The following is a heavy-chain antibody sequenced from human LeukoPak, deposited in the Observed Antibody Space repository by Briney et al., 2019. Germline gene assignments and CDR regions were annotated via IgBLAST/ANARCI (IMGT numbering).Heavy chain of an antibody. J-gene: IGHJ5*02. D-gene: IGHD3-3*01. V-gene: IGHV4-59*08. Sequence: PSETLSLTCTVSGGSIRSYYWSWIRQPLGRGLEWIGYSYYSGSTYYNPSLKSRVTISVDTSKNQFSLKLNSVTAADTAVYYCARSGGYYNWFDPWGQGTLVTVSS. CDR2: SYYSGST. CDR3: ARSGGYYNWFDP. CDR1: GGSIRSYY.